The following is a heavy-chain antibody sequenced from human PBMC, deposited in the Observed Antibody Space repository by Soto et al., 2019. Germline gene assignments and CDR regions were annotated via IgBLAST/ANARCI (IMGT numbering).Heavy chain of an antibody. J-gene: IGHJ6*01. V-gene: IGHV4-39*01. CDR1: GVSISGSLYY. D-gene: IGHD2-21*01. CDR2: IYYIGST. Sequence: AETLARTFTVSGVSISGSLYYWGWIRQPPVMVLEWIGNIYYIGSTYYTPALKSRVTLSVYTSNNQFSLNLNSVTAADTAVYSCARVGIPPSGYLIAYAMEVWAEGTTVTVSS. CDR3: ARVGIPPSGYLIAYAMEV.